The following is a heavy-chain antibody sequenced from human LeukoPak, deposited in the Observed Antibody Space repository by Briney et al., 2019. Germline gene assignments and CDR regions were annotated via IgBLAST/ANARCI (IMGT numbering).Heavy chain of an antibody. CDR3: ARDERYDSSGYPFDY. J-gene: IGHJ4*02. CDR1: GYTFTSYY. D-gene: IGHD3-22*01. Sequence: ASVKVSCKASGYTFTSYYMHWVRQAPGQGLEWMGWINPNSGGTNYAQKFQGRVTMTRDTSISTAYMELSRLRSDDTAVYYCARDERYDSSGYPFDYWGQGTLVTVSS. CDR2: INPNSGGT. V-gene: IGHV1-2*02.